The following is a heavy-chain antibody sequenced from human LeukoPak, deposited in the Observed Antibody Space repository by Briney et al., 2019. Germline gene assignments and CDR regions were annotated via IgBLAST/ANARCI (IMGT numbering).Heavy chain of an antibody. CDR2: LRQDGNNK. CDR1: GFVFENYY. CDR3: ARSRWLLSPCYFDY. Sequence: HPGGSLRLSCQASGFVFENYYMYWIRQAPGKGLEWVAHLRQDGNNKIYADSLKGRFTISRNNSEKTVFLQMSGLRPEDTAVYYCARSRWLLSPCYFDYWGQGTLVTVSS. J-gene: IGHJ4*02. D-gene: IGHD5-24*01. V-gene: IGHV3-30*02.